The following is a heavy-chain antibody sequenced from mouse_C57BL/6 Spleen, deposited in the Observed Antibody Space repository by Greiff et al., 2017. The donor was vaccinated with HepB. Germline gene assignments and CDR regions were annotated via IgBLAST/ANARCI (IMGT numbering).Heavy chain of an antibody. V-gene: IGHV7-3*01. Sequence: EVQRVESGGGLVQPGGSLSLSCAASGFTFTDYYMSWVRQPPGKALEWLGFIRNKANGYTTEYSASVKGRFTISRDNSQSILYLQMNALRAEDSATYYCARSPPYYYGSSYWYFDVWGTGTTVTVSS. CDR1: GFTFTDYY. CDR3: ARSPPYYYGSSYWYFDV. CDR2: IRNKANGYTT. D-gene: IGHD1-1*01. J-gene: IGHJ1*03.